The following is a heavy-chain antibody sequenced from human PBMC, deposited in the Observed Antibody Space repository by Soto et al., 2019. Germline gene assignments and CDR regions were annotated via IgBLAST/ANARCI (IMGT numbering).Heavy chain of an antibody. CDR3: ARDAGYSGYDIDY. D-gene: IGHD5-12*01. CDR2: ISSTSSAI. Sequence: GGSLRLSCAASGFTFSRHSMNWVRQAPGKGLDWVSYISSTSSAIYYADSVKGRFTISRDNANNSLYLQMNSLRDEDTAVYYCARDAGYSGYDIDYWGQGTLVTVSS. V-gene: IGHV3-48*02. CDR1: GFTFSRHS. J-gene: IGHJ4*02.